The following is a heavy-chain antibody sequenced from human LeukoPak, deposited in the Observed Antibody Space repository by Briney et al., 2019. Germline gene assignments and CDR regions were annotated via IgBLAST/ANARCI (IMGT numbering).Heavy chain of an antibody. V-gene: IGHV4-59*08. D-gene: IGHD2/OR15-2a*01. CDR1: GGPITGYH. CDR3: ARLTKFLTTYYPSP. J-gene: IGHJ5*02. CDR2: IFSCGRT. Sequence: SETLSLTCTVSGGPITGYHWSWIRQPPGKGLEWVGYIFSCGRTNYNPPLKSRVTISLDTSKSPFSLKLISVTASDTAVYYCARLTKFLTTYYPSPWGQGTLVTVSS.